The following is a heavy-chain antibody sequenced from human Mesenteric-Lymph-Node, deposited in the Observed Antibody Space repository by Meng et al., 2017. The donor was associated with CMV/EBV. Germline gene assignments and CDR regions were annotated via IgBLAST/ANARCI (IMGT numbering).Heavy chain of an antibody. CDR1: GGTFSSNV. V-gene: IGHV1-8*03. CDR2: MNPNSGNT. J-gene: IGHJ5*02. Sequence: ASVKVSCKASGGTFSSNVISWVRQAPGHGLEWMGWMNPNSGNTGYAQKFQGRVTITRNTSISTAYMELSSLRSEDTAVYYCARGATTGNWFDPWGQGTLVTVSS. CDR3: ARGATTGNWFDP. D-gene: IGHD4-17*01.